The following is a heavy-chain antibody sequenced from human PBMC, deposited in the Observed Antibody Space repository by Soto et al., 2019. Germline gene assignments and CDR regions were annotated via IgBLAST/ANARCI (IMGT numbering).Heavy chain of an antibody. D-gene: IGHD2-2*01. CDR2: IKEDASEE. J-gene: IGHJ4*02. V-gene: IGHV3-7*01. Sequence: EVQLVQSGGDLVQPGXSXXXXXXXXXXXXXXXXMXWVXQAPGMGLEWVAGIKEDASEEVYVDSVKGRFSISRDNAKNSLYLQLNSLRAEDTAVYYCATAISSPFSNFDSWGQGSLVTVSS. CDR3: ATAISSPFSNFDS. CDR1: XXXXXXXX.